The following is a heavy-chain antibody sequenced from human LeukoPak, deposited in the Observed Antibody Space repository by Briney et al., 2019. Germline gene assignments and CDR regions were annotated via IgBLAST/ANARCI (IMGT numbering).Heavy chain of an antibody. D-gene: IGHD6-13*01. CDR2: VNRDGSST. J-gene: IGHJ4*02. V-gene: IGHV3-74*01. Sequence: GGSLRLSCAASGFAVSSNYMTWVRQAPGKGLVWVSRVNRDGSSTSYADSVKGRFTISRDNAKNTLSLQMNSLRAEDTAVYYCARDRSISAAGDTYWGQGTLVTVSS. CDR3: ARDRSISAAGDTY. CDR1: GFAVSSNY.